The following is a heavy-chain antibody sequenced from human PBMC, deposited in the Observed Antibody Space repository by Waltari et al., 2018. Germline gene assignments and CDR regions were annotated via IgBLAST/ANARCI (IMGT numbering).Heavy chain of an antibody. D-gene: IGHD1-26*01. V-gene: IGHV3-48*03. Sequence: EVQLVEPGVGLVQPGGSLRLSCEASGFFFSNYEMNWVRQTPGKGLEWVSYVSVSGKTMYNVDSVKGRFTISRDNAKNSLHLQMNSLRAEDTAVYYCARAYSGSYYRYFEYWGQGALVTVSS. J-gene: IGHJ1*01. CDR2: VSVSGKTM. CDR3: ARAYSGSYYRYFEY. CDR1: GFFFSNYE.